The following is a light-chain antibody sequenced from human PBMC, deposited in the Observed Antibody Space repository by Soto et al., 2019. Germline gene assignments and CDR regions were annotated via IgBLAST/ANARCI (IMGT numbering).Light chain of an antibody. CDR3: QQYDNLPSLT. CDR2: DAS. Sequence: DIQMTQSPSSLAASVGDRVTITCQARQDMSNYLAWYQPKPVKAPKLLIDDASNLETGVPSRFFGGGSGTDFTHTNSSLQPQDIATYYCQQYDNLPSLTFGQGTRLDMK. V-gene: IGKV1-33*01. J-gene: IGKJ5*01. CDR1: QDMSNY.